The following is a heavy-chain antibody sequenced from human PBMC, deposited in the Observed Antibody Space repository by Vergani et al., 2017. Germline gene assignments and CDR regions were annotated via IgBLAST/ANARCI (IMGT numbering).Heavy chain of an antibody. V-gene: IGHV4-34*01. CDR1: GGSFSGYY. D-gene: IGHD3-10*01. J-gene: IGHJ4*02. CDR3: ASLSDMVRGADY. CDR2: INHSGST. Sequence: QVQLQQWGAGLLKPSETLSLTCAVYGGSFSGYYWSWIRQPPWKGLEWIGEINHSGSTNYNPSLKSRVTISVDTSKNQFSLKLSSVTAADTAVYYCASLSDMVRGADYWGQGTLVTVSS.